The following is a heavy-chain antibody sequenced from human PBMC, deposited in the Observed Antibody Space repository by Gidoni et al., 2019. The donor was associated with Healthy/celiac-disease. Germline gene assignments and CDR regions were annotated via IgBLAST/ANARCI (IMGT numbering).Heavy chain of an antibody. CDR2: IIPIFGTA. CDR3: ARGGVGCSSTSCYLYYFDY. V-gene: IGHV1-69*01. J-gene: IGHJ4*02. CDR1: GGTFSSYA. Sequence: QLVQSGAEVKKPGSSVKVSCKASGGTFSSYALSWVRQAPGQGLEWMGGIIPIFGTANYAQKFQGRVTITADESTSTAYMELSSLRSEDTAVYYCARGGVGCSSTSCYLYYFDYWGQGTLVTVSS. D-gene: IGHD2-2*01.